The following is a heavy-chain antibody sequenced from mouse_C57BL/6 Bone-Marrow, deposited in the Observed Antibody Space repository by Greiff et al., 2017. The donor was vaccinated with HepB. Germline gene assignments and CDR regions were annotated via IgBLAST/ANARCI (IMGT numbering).Heavy chain of an antibody. CDR1: GYAFSSYW. J-gene: IGHJ2*01. V-gene: IGHV1-80*01. D-gene: IGHD1-1*01. CDR3: ATDYYGSRDFDY. Sequence: VKLQESGAELVKPGASVKISCKASGYAFSSYWMNWVKQRPGKGLEWIGQIYPGDGDTNYNGKFKGKATLTADKSSSTAYMQLSSLTSEDSAVYFCATDYYGSRDFDYWGQGTTLTVSS. CDR2: IYPGDGDT.